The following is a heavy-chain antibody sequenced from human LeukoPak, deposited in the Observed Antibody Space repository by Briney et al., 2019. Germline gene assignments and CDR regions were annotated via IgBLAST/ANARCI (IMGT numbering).Heavy chain of an antibody. Sequence: PGRSLRLSCAASGFTFDDYTMHWVRQAPGKGLEWVSLISWDGGSTYYAGSVKGRFTISRDNSKNSLYLQMNSLRTEDTALYYCAKDYKGGKGGGFDYWGQGTLVTVSS. CDR1: GFTFDDYT. V-gene: IGHV3-43*01. CDR2: ISWDGGST. D-gene: IGHD3-16*01. J-gene: IGHJ4*02. CDR3: AKDYKGGKGGGFDY.